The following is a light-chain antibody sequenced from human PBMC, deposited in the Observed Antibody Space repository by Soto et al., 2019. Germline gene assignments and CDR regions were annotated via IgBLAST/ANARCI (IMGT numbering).Light chain of an antibody. CDR1: SSNIGGNS. V-gene: IGLV1-51*01. CDR2: DDN. J-gene: IGLJ1*01. CDR3: GSWDSSLSAYV. Sequence: QSVLTQPPSVSAAPGQKVTISCSGSSSNIGGNSVSWYQPLPGTAPKLFIYDDNKRPSGIPDRFSGSKSGTSATLGITGFQTGDEADYYCGSWDSSLSAYVFGAGTKV.